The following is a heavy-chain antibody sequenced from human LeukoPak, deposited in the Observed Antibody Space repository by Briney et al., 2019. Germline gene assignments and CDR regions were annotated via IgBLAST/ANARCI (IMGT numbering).Heavy chain of an antibody. CDR3: GYYAF. CDR1: GFTFSTYA. Sequence: GSLRLSCAASGFTFSTYAMSWIRQAPGKGLEWIGTISYSGNTYYNPSLRSRVTISVDTSKNQFSLRLSSVTAADTAVYYCGYYAFWGRGTLVTVSS. V-gene: IGHV4-59*05. D-gene: IGHD3-16*01. J-gene: IGHJ2*01. CDR2: ISYSGNT.